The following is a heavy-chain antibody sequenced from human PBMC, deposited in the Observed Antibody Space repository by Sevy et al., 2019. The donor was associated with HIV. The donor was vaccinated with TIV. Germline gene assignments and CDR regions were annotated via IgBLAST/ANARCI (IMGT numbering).Heavy chain of an antibody. J-gene: IGHJ6*02. V-gene: IGHV4-34*01. CDR2: INHSGST. CDR3: ARALKTARPHYYYGMDV. Sequence: SETLSLTCAVYGGSFSGYYWSWIRQPPGKGLKWIGEINHSGSTNYNPSLKSRVTISVDTSKNQFSLKLSSVTAADTAVYYCARALKTARPHYYYGMDVWGQWTTVTVSS. D-gene: IGHD1-1*01. CDR1: GGSFSGYY.